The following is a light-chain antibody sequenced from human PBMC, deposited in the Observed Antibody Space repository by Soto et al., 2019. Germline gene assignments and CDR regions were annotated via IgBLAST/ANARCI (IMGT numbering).Light chain of an antibody. V-gene: IGKV3-15*01. CDR1: QSVSSN. CDR3: QQYNSWLWT. Sequence: EIVMTQSPATLSVSPGERATLSCRASQSVSSNLAWYQQKPGQAPRLLIYGASTRATGIPAMFSGSGSGTEFTLIISSLQSEDSAVYDCQQYNSWLWTFGQGTKVDIK. CDR2: GAS. J-gene: IGKJ1*01.